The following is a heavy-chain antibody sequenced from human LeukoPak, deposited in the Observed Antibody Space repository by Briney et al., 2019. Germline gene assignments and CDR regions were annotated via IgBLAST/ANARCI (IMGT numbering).Heavy chain of an antibody. CDR2: VSGSGGST. J-gene: IGHJ4*02. CDR3: AKGAIAVAGSGYYFDY. D-gene: IGHD6-19*01. V-gene: IGHV3-23*01. CDR1: VFTFSSYA. Sequence: GGALRLSFASSVFTFSSYAMSWVRQAPWKGLEWVSAVSGSGGSTYYADSVKGRFTISRDNSKNTLYLQMNSLRAEDTAVYYCAKGAIAVAGSGYYFDYWGQGTLVTVSS.